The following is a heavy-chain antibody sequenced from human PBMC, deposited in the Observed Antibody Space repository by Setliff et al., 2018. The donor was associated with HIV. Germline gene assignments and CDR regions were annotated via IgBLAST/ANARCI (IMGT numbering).Heavy chain of an antibody. Sequence: SETLSLTCTVSGGSISSYYWSWIRQPPGKGLEWIGYIYYSGSTNYNPSLKSRVTISVDTSKNQFSLKLSSVAAADTAVYYCARGDWALSDYWGQGTLVTVS. CDR3: ARGDWALSDY. J-gene: IGHJ4*02. V-gene: IGHV4-59*08. D-gene: IGHD3-9*01. CDR2: IYYSGST. CDR1: GGSISSYY.